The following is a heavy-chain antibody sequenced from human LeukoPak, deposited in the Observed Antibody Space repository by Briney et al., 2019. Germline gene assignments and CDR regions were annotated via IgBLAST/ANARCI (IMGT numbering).Heavy chain of an antibody. CDR2: ITTSGSII. Sequence: GGSLRLSCAASGFTFSIYEMNWVRQAPGKGLEWASYITTSGSIIHYADSVKGRFTISRDNAKNSLYLQMNSLRAEDTAVYYCTRTQYSSGWTFDYWGQGTLVTVSS. V-gene: IGHV3-48*03. D-gene: IGHD6-19*01. CDR1: GFTFSIYE. J-gene: IGHJ4*02. CDR3: TRTQYSSGWTFDY.